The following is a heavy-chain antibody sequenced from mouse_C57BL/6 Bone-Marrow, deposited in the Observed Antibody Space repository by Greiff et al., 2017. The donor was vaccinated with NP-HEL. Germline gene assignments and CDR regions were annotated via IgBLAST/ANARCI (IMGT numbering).Heavy chain of an antibody. CDR1: GYAFSSSW. CDR3: ARPKTAQATGFAY. V-gene: IGHV1-82*01. D-gene: IGHD3-2*02. J-gene: IGHJ3*01. Sequence: VQLQESGPELVKPGASVKISCKASGYAFSSSWMNWVKQRPGKGLEWIGRIYPGDGDTNYNGKFKGKATLTADKSSSTAYMQLSSLTSEDSAVYFCARPKTAQATGFAYWGQGTLVTVSA. CDR2: IYPGDGDT.